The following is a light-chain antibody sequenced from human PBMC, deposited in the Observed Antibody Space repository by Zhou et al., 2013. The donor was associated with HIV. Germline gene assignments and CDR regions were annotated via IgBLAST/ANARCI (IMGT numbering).Light chain of an antibody. CDR2: AAS. V-gene: IGKV1-NL1*01. J-gene: IGKJ1*01. CDR3: QQYYSTPRT. Sequence: DIQMTQSPSSLTASVGDRVSITCQASQDITNYLNWYQQKPGKAPKVLLYAASRLESGVPSRFSGSGSGTDYTLTISSLQPEDFVSYYCQQYYSTPRTFGQGTKVEIK. CDR1: QDITNY.